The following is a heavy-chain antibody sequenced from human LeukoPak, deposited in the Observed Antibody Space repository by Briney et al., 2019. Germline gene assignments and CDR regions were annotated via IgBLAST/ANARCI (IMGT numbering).Heavy chain of an antibody. CDR1: GFTFSSYW. Sequence: PGGSLRLSCAASGFTFSSYWMSWVRQAPGKGLEWVANIKQDGSEKYYVDSVKGRFTISRDNEKNSLYLQMNRMRDEDTAVYYCARPAIVPRAIDYWGQGTLVTVSS. CDR3: ARPAIVPRAIDY. V-gene: IGHV3-7*01. D-gene: IGHD3-22*01. J-gene: IGHJ4*02. CDR2: IKQDGSEK.